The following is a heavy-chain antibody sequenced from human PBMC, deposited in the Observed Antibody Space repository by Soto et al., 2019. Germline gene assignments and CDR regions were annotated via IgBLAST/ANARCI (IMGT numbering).Heavy chain of an antibody. Sequence: QVQLVQSGAEVKKPGASVKVSCKASGYTLTTYGVSWVRQAPGQGLEWVGWISAYNDHTNYAQKLQGRVTMTTDTTTSTAYMELRSRRSDDTAVYYCARGTYFDYWGQGTLVTVSS. J-gene: IGHJ4*02. CDR2: ISAYNDHT. CDR3: ARGTYFDY. D-gene: IGHD1-1*01. V-gene: IGHV1-18*01. CDR1: GYTLTTYG.